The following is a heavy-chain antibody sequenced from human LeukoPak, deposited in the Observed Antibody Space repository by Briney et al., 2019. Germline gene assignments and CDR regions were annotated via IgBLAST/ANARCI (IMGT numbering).Heavy chain of an antibody. J-gene: IGHJ4*02. Sequence: GGSLRLSCAAPGFTFRSYAISWVRQAPGKGLGWVSAISGSGGSTYYADSVKGRFTISRDNSKNTLYLQMNSLRAEDTAVYYCAKVAVAQYYFDYWGQGTLVTVSS. CDR3: AKVAVAQYYFDY. V-gene: IGHV3-23*01. CDR1: GFTFRSYA. D-gene: IGHD6-19*01. CDR2: ISGSGGST.